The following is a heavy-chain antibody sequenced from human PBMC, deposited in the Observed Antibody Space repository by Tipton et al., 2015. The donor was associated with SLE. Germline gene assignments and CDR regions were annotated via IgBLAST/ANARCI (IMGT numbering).Heavy chain of an antibody. V-gene: IGHV4-38-2*01. CDR3: ARSAGYSSSWAHFDY. Sequence: TLSLTCAVSGYSISIGYYWGWIRQPPGKGLEWSGSIYHSGGTYYNPSLKSRVSMSVDRSKNQFSLRLSSVTAADTAVYYCARSAGYSSSWAHFDYWGQGTLVTVSS. CDR2: IYHSGGT. CDR1: GYSISIGYY. J-gene: IGHJ4*02. D-gene: IGHD6-13*01.